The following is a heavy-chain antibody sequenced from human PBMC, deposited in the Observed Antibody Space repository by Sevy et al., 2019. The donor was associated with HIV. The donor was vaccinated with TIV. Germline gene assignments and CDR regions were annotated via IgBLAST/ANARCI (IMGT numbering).Heavy chain of an antibody. CDR2: IKSKTDGGTT. J-gene: IGHJ6*02. V-gene: IGHV3-15*01. CDR1: GFTVSNAW. D-gene: IGHD3-10*01. Sequence: GGSLRLSCAASGFTVSNAWMSWVRQAPGKGLEWVGRIKSKTDGGTTDYAAPVKGRFTISRDDSKNTLYLQMNSLKTEDTALYYCTTVESSITMVRGVIMGYYYYGMDVWGQGTTVTVSS. CDR3: TTVESSITMVRGVIMGYYYYGMDV.